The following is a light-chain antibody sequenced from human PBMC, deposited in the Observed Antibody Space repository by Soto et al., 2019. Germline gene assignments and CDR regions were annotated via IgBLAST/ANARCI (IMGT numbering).Light chain of an antibody. CDR3: QQYNNWPGT. Sequence: EIVLTQSPGTLFVSPGERATLSCRASQSVSSELAWYQQKPGQAPRLLFYGASTGATGIPARFSGSGSETEFTLSISSLQSEDFAVYYCQQYNNWPGTFGQGTKVEIK. J-gene: IGKJ1*01. V-gene: IGKV3-15*01. CDR2: GAS. CDR1: QSVSSE.